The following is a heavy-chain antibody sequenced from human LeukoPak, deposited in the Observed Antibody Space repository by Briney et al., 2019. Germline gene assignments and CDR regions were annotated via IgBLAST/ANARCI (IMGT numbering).Heavy chain of an antibody. J-gene: IGHJ6*03. CDR2: IKQDGSEK. D-gene: IGHD4-11*01. Sequence: GGSLRLSCAASGFTFGSYWMSWVRQAPGKGLEWVANIKQDGSEKCYVDSVKGRFTISRDNAKNSLYLQMNSLRAEDTAVYYCARGDYPYYYYYYMDVWGKGATVTVSS. CDR3: ARGDYPYYYYYYMDV. CDR1: GFTFGSYW. V-gene: IGHV3-7*01.